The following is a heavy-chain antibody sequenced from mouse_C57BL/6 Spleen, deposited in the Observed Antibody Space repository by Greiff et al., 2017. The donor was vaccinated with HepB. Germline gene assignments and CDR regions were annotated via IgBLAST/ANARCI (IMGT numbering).Heavy chain of an antibody. Sequence: VQLQQPGAELVKPGASVKMSCKASGYTFTSYWITWVKQRPGQGLEWIGDIYPGSGSTNYNEKFKSKATLTVDTSSSTAYMQLSSLTAEDSAVYYGARGGRGGGGYCEVWGTGTTVTVSS. CDR2: IYPGSGST. V-gene: IGHV1-55*01. CDR3: ARGGRGGGGYCEV. CDR1: GYTFTSYW. J-gene: IGHJ1*03.